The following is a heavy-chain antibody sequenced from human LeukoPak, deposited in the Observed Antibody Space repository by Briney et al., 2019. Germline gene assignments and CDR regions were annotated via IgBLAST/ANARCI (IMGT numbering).Heavy chain of an antibody. CDR3: ARDLVTVTKGFDI. CDR1: GYSISSGYY. Sequence: SETLSLTCTVSGYSISSGYYWTWIRQSPGAGLEWIGYISHIGRTNYNPSLKSRVTISIDTSKNQFSLKLRSVTAADTAVYYCARDLVTVTKGFDIWGQGTMVSVSS. V-gene: IGHV4-61*01. CDR2: ISHIGRT. D-gene: IGHD4-17*01. J-gene: IGHJ3*02.